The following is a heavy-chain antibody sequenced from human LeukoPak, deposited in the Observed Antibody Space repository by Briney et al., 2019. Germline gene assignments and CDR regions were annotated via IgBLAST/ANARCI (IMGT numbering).Heavy chain of an antibody. CDR3: ARDGRSSHGFGMDV. CDR1: GFTFSSYS. CDR2: ISSSSSYI. Sequence: PGGSLRLSCAASGFTFSSYSMTWVRQAPGKGLEWVSSISSSSSYIYYADSVKGRFTISRDNAKNSLYLQMNSLRAEDTAVYYCARDGRSSHGFGMDVWGQGTTVTVSS. J-gene: IGHJ6*02. D-gene: IGHD2-2*01. V-gene: IGHV3-21*01.